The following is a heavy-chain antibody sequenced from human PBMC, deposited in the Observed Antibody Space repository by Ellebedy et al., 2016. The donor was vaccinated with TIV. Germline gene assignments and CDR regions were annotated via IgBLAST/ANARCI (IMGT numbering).Heavy chain of an antibody. V-gene: IGHV3-23*01. CDR1: GFTFSSYA. CDR2: ISGSGDST. D-gene: IGHD1-14*01. J-gene: IGHJ4*02. Sequence: GESLKISCAASGFTFSSYAMSWVRQAPGKGLEWVSTISGSGDSTYYADSVKGRFTISRDNSKNTLYLQMNSLRAEDTAVYYCARDGPDSDLDYWGQGTLVTVSS. CDR3: ARDGPDSDLDY.